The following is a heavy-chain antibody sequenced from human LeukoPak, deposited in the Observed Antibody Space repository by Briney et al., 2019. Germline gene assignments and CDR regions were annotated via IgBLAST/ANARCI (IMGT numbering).Heavy chain of an antibody. D-gene: IGHD2-2*01. CDR3: ASEKVVPTAMGIDY. V-gene: IGHV4-30-2*01. Sequence: PSETLSLTCAVSGGSISSGGYSWSWIRQPPGKGLEWIGYIYHSGTTYYNPSLRSRVTISVDRSKNLFSLNLHSVTAADTAVYYCASEKVVPTAMGIDYWGQGTLVTVSS. CDR1: GGSISSGGYS. CDR2: IYHSGTT. J-gene: IGHJ4*02.